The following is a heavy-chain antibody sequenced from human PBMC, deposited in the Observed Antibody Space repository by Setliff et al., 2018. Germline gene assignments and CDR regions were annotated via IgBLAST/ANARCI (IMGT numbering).Heavy chain of an antibody. Sequence: TLSLTCTVSGGSISSGGYYWSWIRQHPGMGLEWLALVYWDGDQRYSPSLNSRLSITKDSSKSQVFLTMTNMDPVDTATYYCALRRGNEWHLVRWFDPWGPGIQVTVSS. CDR3: ALRRGNEWHLVRWFDP. CDR2: VYWDGDQ. CDR1: GGSISSGGYY. V-gene: IGHV2-5*08. J-gene: IGHJ5*02. D-gene: IGHD6-6*01.